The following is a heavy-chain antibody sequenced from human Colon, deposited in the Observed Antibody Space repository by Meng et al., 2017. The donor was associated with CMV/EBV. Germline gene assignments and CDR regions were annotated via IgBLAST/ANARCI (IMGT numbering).Heavy chain of an antibody. D-gene: IGHD2-21*01. CDR1: GATSSTYG. CDR3: ARDQIANNYYYYGMDV. V-gene: IGHV1-69*10. CDR2: IIPSLGIP. Sequence: SVKVSCKASGATSSTYGISWVRQAPGQGLEWMGGIIPSLGIPRYAQNFQGRVTITADTSTSTAYMELSSLRSEDTAIYYCARDQIANNYYYYGMDVWGQGTTVTVSS. J-gene: IGHJ6*02.